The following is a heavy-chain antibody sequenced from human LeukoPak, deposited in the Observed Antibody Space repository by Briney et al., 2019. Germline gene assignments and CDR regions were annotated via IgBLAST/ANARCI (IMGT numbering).Heavy chain of an antibody. CDR3: ARAVFWSGYYTDPLVQYFFDY. J-gene: IGHJ4*02. V-gene: IGHV4-59*08. D-gene: IGHD3-3*01. CDR1: GVSISNYY. CDR2: ISSSGNS. Sequence: SETLSLTCTASGVSISNYYWTWIRQPPGKGLEWIGYISSSGNSNYNPSLKSRVTMSVDTSKNRFSLRLSSVTAADTAIYYCARAVFWSGYYTDPLVQYFFDYWGQGTLITVSS.